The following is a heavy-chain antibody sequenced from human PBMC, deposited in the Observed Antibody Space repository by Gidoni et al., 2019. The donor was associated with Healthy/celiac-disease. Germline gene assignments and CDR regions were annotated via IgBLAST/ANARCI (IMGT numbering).Heavy chain of an antibody. CDR1: GFPFSSYG. Sequence: QVQLVESGGGVVQPGRSLRLSCAASGFPFSSYGMHWVRQAPGKGLGWVAVIWYDGSNKYYADSVKGRFTISRDNSKNTLYLQMNSLRAEDTAVYYCARDNRGGSYSPYGMDVWGQGTTVTVSS. J-gene: IGHJ6*02. D-gene: IGHD1-26*01. CDR3: ARDNRGGSYSPYGMDV. CDR2: IWYDGSNK. V-gene: IGHV3-33*01.